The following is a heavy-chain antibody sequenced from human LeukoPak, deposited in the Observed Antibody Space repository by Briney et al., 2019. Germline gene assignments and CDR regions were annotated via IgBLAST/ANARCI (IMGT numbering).Heavy chain of an antibody. Sequence: PSETLSFTCTISGASVSSYSWNWIRQPAGKGLEWIGRLYTSGSTNYNPSLKSRVTMSVDTSKNQFSLKLSSVTSADTAVYYCATGHSGSLRPFEHWGQGALITVSS. CDR3: ATGHSGSLRPFEH. CDR2: LYTSGST. J-gene: IGHJ1*01. D-gene: IGHD6-19*01. V-gene: IGHV4-4*07. CDR1: GASVSSYS.